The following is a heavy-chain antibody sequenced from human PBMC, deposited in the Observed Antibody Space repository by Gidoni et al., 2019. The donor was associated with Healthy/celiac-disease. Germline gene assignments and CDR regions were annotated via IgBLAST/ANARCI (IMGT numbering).Heavy chain of an antibody. J-gene: IGHJ5*02. CDR1: GGSISSGGYS. CDR3: ARSYIVVVPAARGGWFDP. D-gene: IGHD2-2*01. Sequence: QLQLQESGSGLVKPSQTLSLTCAVSGGSISSGGYSWSWIRQPPGKGLEWIGYIYHSGSTYYNPSLKSRVTISVDRSKNQFSLKLSSVTAADTAVYYCARSYIVVVPAARGGWFDPWGQGTLVTVSS. CDR2: IYHSGST. V-gene: IGHV4-30-2*01.